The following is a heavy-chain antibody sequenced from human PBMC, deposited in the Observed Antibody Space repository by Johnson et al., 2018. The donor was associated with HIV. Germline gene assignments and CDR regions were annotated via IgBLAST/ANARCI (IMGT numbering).Heavy chain of an antibody. CDR3: SKDQFHKGGGSLVDGFDI. D-gene: IGHD2-15*01. Sequence: QVQLVESGGRVVQPGRSLRLSCAASGFNFSKFGMHWVRQAPGKGLEWVAVISYDGSNKYYADSVKGRFTISRDNSKNTLYLQMNSLRAEDTAVYYCSKDQFHKGGGSLVDGFDIWGQGTMVTVSS. V-gene: IGHV3-30*19. CDR1: GFNFSKFG. J-gene: IGHJ3*02. CDR2: ISYDGSNK.